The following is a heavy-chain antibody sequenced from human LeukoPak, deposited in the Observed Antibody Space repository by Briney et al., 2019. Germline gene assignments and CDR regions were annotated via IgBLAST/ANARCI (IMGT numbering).Heavy chain of an antibody. J-gene: IGHJ4*02. CDR3: AKVGSSSSFDY. CDR2: ISGGGETT. CDR1: GFTFNNYA. Sequence: GGSLRLSCAASGFTFNNYAMNWVRQAPGKGLEWVSSISGGGETTYYADSAKGRFTISRDNSQNTLYLQMNSLRAEDTAVYYCAKVGSSSSFDYWGQGTLVTVSS. V-gene: IGHV3-23*01. D-gene: IGHD6-13*01.